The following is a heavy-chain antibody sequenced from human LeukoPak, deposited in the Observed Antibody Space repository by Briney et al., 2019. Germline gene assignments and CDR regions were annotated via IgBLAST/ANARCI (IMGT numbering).Heavy chain of an antibody. J-gene: IGHJ4*02. CDR1: GGSMTSSSHY. D-gene: IGHD6-19*01. CDR3: AREGYTSGWYKTDY. Sequence: SETLSLTCTVSGGSMTSSSHYWGWIRQPPGQGLECIVIISYSGSTNYNPSLKSRVTMSVDTSKNQFSLRLSSVTAADTAVYYCAREGYTSGWYKTDYWGQGTLVTVSS. V-gene: IGHV4-39*07. CDR2: ISYSGST.